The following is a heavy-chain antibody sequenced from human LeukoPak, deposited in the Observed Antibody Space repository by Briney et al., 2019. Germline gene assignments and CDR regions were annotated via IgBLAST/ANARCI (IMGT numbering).Heavy chain of an antibody. D-gene: IGHD3-22*01. Sequence: GGSLRLSCAASGFTFSSYSMNWIRQAPGKGLEWVSYISSSGSTIYYADSVKGRFTISRDNSKNTLYLQMNSLRAEDTAVYYCAKESRPIYYDSSGYPNPFDYWGQGTLVTVSS. V-gene: IGHV3-48*01. CDR2: ISSSGSTI. CDR1: GFTFSSYS. CDR3: AKESRPIYYDSSGYPNPFDY. J-gene: IGHJ4*02.